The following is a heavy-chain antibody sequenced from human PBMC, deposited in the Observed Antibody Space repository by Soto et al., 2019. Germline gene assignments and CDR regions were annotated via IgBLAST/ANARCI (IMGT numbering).Heavy chain of an antibody. D-gene: IGHD6-19*01. CDR3: ARRSIAVAGFNWFDP. V-gene: IGHV4-39*01. CDR2: IYYSGST. CDR1: GGSISSSSYY. Sequence: QLQLQESGPGLVKPSETLSLTCTVSGGSISSSSYYWGWIRQPPGKGLEWIGSIYYSGSTYYNPSLKSRVPISVDTSKNQFSLKLSSVTAADTAVYYCARRSIAVAGFNWFDPWGQGTLVTVSS. J-gene: IGHJ5*02.